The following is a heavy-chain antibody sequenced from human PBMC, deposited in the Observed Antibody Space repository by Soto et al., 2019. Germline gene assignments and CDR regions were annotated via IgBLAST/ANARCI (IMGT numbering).Heavy chain of an antibody. Sequence: ASVKVSCKASGYTFTSDYMNWVRQAPGQGLEWMGIINPSGGSTSYAQKFQGRVTMTRDTSTSTVYMELSSLRSEDTAVYYCAREHHDSHSLMGYNWFDTWCQGTLVIVSS. V-gene: IGHV1-46*01. CDR3: AREHHDSHSLMGYNWFDT. J-gene: IGHJ5*02. D-gene: IGHD2-21*01. CDR1: GYTFTSDY. CDR2: INPSGGST.